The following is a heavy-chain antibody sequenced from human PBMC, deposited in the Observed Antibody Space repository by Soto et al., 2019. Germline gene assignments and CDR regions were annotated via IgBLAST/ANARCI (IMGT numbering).Heavy chain of an antibody. CDR2: IYYSGTT. J-gene: IGHJ4*02. CDR1: GGSISSGGYY. D-gene: IGHD3-22*01. Sequence: QVQLQESGPGLVKPSQTLSLTCTVSGGSISSGGYYWNWIRQHPGKGLEWIGSIYYSGTTYYNPSLKSRLTMSVDTSKNQCSLRLSSLTAADTAVYYWARAAPATYDYDHHGYQTAYWGQGTPVTVSS. CDR3: ARAAPATYDYDHHGYQTAY. V-gene: IGHV4-31*03.